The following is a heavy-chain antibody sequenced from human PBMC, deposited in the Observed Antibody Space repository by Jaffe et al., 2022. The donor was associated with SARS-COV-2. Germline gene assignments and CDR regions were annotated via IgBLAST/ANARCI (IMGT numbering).Heavy chain of an antibody. CDR1: GGSISSYY. D-gene: IGHD1-26*01. CDR2: IYYSGST. J-gene: IGHJ5*02. V-gene: IGHV4-59*01. CDR3: ARWELLGWFDP. Sequence: QVQLQESGPGLVKPSETLSLTCTVSGGSISSYYWSWIRQPPGKGLEWIGYIYYSGSTNYNPSLKSRVTISVDTSKNQFSLKLSSVTAADTAVYYCARWELLGWFDPWGQGTLVTVSS.